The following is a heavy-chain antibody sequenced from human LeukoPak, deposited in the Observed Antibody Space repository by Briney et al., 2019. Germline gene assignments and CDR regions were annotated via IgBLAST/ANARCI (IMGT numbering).Heavy chain of an antibody. D-gene: IGHD2-8*01. Sequence: GRSLRLSCAASGFTFDDYAMHWVRQAPGKGLEWVSGISWNSGSIGYADSVKGRFTISRDNAKNSLYLQMNSLRAEDTALYYCARMANGNYWGQGTLVTVSS. CDR2: ISWNSGSI. V-gene: IGHV3-9*01. CDR1: GFTFDDYA. CDR3: ARMANGNY. J-gene: IGHJ4*02.